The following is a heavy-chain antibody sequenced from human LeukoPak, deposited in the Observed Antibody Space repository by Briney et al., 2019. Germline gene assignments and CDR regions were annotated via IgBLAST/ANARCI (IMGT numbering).Heavy chain of an antibody. V-gene: IGHV3-7*04. D-gene: IGHD3-10*01. J-gene: IGHJ4*02. CDR2: IKQDGSEK. CDR1: GFTFSSYW. Sequence: GRSLRLSCAASGFTFSSYWMTWVRQAPGKGLEWVANIKQDGSEKYYVDSVKGRFTISRDNAKNSLYLQMNSLSAGDTAVYYCARGFRALDYWGQGTLVTVSS. CDR3: ARGFRALDY.